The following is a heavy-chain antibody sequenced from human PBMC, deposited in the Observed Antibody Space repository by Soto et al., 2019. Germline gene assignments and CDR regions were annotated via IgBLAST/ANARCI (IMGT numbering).Heavy chain of an antibody. CDR2: IYYSGST. J-gene: IGHJ4*02. V-gene: IGHV4-59*01. CDR3: AREGKAWELRGSFDY. D-gene: IGHD1-26*01. CDR1: GGSISSYY. Sequence: SETLSLTCTVSGGSISSYYWSWIRQPPGKGLEWIGYIYYSGSTNYNPSLKSRVTISVDTSKNQFSLKLSSVTAADTAVYYCAREGKAWELRGSFDYWGQGTLVTVSS.